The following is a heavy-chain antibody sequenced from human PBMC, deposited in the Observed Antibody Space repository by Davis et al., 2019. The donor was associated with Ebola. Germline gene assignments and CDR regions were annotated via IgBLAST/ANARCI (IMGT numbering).Heavy chain of an antibody. CDR3: TTGWTAAGISFILMDPEMDV. J-gene: IGHJ6*02. Sequence: GESLKISCAASGFTFSNAWMSWVRQAPGKGLEWVGRIKSKTDGGTTDYAAPVKGRFTISRDDSKNTLYLQMNSLKTEDTAVYYCTTGWTAAGISFILMDPEMDVWGQGTTVTVSS. CDR1: GFTFSNAW. D-gene: IGHD6-13*01. CDR2: IKSKTDGGTT. V-gene: IGHV3-15*01.